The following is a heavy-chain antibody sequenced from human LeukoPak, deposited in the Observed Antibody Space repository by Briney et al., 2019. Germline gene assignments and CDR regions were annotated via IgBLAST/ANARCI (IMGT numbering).Heavy chain of an antibody. CDR2: MNPNSGNT. D-gene: IGHD6-13*01. Sequence: GASVKVSRKASGYTFTDSYMHWVRQATGQGLEWMGWMNPNSGNTGYAQKFQGRVTMTRNTSISTAYMELSSLRSEDTAVYYCARAWGIAAAGTRYWGQGTLVTVSS. J-gene: IGHJ4*02. V-gene: IGHV1-8*02. CDR1: GYTFTDSY. CDR3: ARAWGIAAAGTRY.